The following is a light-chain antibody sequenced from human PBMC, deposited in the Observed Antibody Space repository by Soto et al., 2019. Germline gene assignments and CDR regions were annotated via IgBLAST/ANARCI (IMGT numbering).Light chain of an antibody. CDR3: QQRVNWTPT. CDR1: QSVSDY. J-gene: IGKJ4*01. Sequence: EVVLTQSPASLSLSPGDRATLSCRADQSVSDYVGWYQQTPVQTPRILFFDASSRASGVPNRFSAGRSGTDFPLISNSLQPEDFAVYYCQQRVNWTPTFGGGTKVDI. CDR2: DAS. V-gene: IGKV3-11*01.